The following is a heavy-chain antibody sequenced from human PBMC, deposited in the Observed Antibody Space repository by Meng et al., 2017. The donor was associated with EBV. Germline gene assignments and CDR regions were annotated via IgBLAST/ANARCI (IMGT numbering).Heavy chain of an antibody. CDR2: IRSQVDGRTS. V-gene: IGHV3-15*01. Sequence: ELYVVDSLGGFIKAGESLKASIAASEFAFTSALRNWVRQAPGKGLEWVGRIRSQVDGRTSDYSAPVKGRFTISRDDSKHTLYLQMNSLKIEDSAVYYCTTDEGGSRFWGQGTLVTVSS. D-gene: IGHD1-26*01. CDR3: TTDEGGSRF. J-gene: IGHJ4*02. CDR1: EFAFTSAL.